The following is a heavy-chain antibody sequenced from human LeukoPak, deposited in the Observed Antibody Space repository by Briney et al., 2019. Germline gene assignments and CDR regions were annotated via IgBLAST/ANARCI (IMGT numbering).Heavy chain of an antibody. Sequence: PSETLSLSCTVSGGSISGSSYYWGWIRQPPGKGLEWIVSIYYSGSNYYNPTPRSRVTTSVDTPKNQFTLKLNAVTATDTAVYYCARHYGPWGQGTLVTVSS. V-gene: IGHV4-39*01. D-gene: IGHD3-10*01. CDR2: IYYSGSN. J-gene: IGHJ4*02. CDR3: ARHYGP. CDR1: GGSISGSSYY.